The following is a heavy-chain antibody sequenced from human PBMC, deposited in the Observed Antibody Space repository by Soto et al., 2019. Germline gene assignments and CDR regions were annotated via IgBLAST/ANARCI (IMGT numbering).Heavy chain of an antibody. J-gene: IGHJ3*02. V-gene: IGHV1-69*04. CDR1: GCTFSSYT. Sequence: SVKVSCKASGCTFSSYTISWVRQAPGQGLEWMGRIIPIHGIANYAQKLQGRVTITADNSTSTAYMELRSLGSEGTAVYYCARESSTSGAFDIWGQGTMVTVSS. D-gene: IGHD2-2*01. CDR3: ARESSTSGAFDI. CDR2: IIPIHGIA.